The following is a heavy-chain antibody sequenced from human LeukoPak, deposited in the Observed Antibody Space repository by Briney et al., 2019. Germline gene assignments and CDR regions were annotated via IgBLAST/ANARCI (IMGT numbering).Heavy chain of an antibody. CDR1: GYTFTRNT. CDR3: ASGRYNWNPQEFDY. V-gene: IGHV1-69*13. CDR2: IIPIFGTA. J-gene: IGHJ4*02. Sequence: SVKVSCKASGYTFTRNTINWVRQAPGQGLEWMGGIIPIFGTANYAQKFQGRVTITADESTSTAYMELSSLRSEDTAVYYCASGRYNWNPQEFDYWGQGTLVTVSS. D-gene: IGHD1-20*01.